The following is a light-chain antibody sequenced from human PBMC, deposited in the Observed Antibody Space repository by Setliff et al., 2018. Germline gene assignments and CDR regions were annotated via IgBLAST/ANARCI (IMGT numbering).Light chain of an antibody. Sequence: SVLTQPRSVSGSPGQSVTISCTGTSSDVGGYNYVSWYQQRPGKAPKLMIFDVSRRPSGVPDRFSGSKSGNTASLTISGLQAEDEADYYCCSYAGIYTFVFGSGTKGTVL. CDR1: SSDVGGYNY. CDR2: DVS. CDR3: CSYAGIYTFV. J-gene: IGLJ1*01. V-gene: IGLV2-11*01.